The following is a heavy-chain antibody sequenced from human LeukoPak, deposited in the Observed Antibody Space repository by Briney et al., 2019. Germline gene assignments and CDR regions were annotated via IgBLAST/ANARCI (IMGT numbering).Heavy chain of an antibody. CDR1: GGTFSSYA. V-gene: IGHV1-2*06. CDR2: INPNSGGT. J-gene: IGHJ3*02. Sequence: ASVKDSCKASGGTFSSYAISWVRQAPGQGLEWMGRINPNSGGTNYAQKFQGRVTMTRDTSISTAYMELSRLRSEDTAVYYCATWAYYYDSSGYFKHAFDIWGQGTMVTVSS. D-gene: IGHD3-22*01. CDR3: ATWAYYYDSSGYFKHAFDI.